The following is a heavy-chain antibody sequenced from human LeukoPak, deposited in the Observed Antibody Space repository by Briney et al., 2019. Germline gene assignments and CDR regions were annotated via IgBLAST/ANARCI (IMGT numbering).Heavy chain of an antibody. CDR3: ARDSSGWYVPRPVDY. CDR1: GYTFTSYA. Sequence: GASMKVSCKASGYTFTSYAMHWVRQAPGQRLEWMGWINAGNGNTKYSQKFQGRVTITRDTSASTAYMELSSLRSEDTAVYYCARDSSGWYVPRPVDYWGQGTLVTVSS. CDR2: INAGNGNT. V-gene: IGHV1-3*01. D-gene: IGHD6-19*01. J-gene: IGHJ4*02.